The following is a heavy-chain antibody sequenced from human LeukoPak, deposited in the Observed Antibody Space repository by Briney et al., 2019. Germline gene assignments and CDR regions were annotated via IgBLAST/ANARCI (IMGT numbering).Heavy chain of an antibody. CDR3: ARCIVGATLDY. J-gene: IGHJ4*02. D-gene: IGHD1-26*01. CDR1: GFTFSSYW. Sequence: GGSLTLSCAASGFTFSSYWMSWVRQAPGKGLEWVANIKQDGSEKYYVDSVKGRFTISRDNAKNSLYLQMNSLRAEDTAVYYCARCIVGATLDYWGQGTLVTVSS. CDR2: IKQDGSEK. V-gene: IGHV3-7*03.